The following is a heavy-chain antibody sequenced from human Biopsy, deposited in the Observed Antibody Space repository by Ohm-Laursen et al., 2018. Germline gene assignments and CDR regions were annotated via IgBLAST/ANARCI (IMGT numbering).Heavy chain of an antibody. CDR3: ARGEAGVYDALDI. CDR2: IYNSGST. Sequence: PSETLSLTCTVSRGSISGYYWTWIRQPPGKGLEWIGYIYNSGSTNYNPSLKSRVTISVAVDTSKSQFSLRLSSVTAADTAMYYCARGEAGVYDALDIWGQGTMVIVSS. V-gene: IGHV4-59*01. CDR1: RGSISGYY. D-gene: IGHD5/OR15-5a*01. J-gene: IGHJ3*02.